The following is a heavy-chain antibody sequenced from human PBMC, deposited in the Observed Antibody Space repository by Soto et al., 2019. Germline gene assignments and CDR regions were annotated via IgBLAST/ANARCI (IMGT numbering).Heavy chain of an antibody. CDR2: IKQDGSEK. Sequence: GGSLRLSCAASGFTFSSYWMSWVRQAPGKGLEWVANIKQDGSEKYYVDSVKGRFTISRDNAKNSLYLQMNSLRAEDTAVYYCARGCKVKGTLSESYYYYMDVWGKGTTVTVSS. J-gene: IGHJ6*03. V-gene: IGHV3-7*01. CDR3: ARGCKVKGTLSESYYYYMDV. D-gene: IGHD1-1*01. CDR1: GFTFSSYW.